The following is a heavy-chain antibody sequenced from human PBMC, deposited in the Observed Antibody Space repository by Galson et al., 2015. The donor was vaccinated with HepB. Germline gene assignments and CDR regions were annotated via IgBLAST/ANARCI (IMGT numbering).Heavy chain of an antibody. CDR1: GGSISSGGYY. J-gene: IGHJ6*03. CDR3: ASNLRVLAQSYYYYYYMDV. CDR2: IYYSGST. V-gene: IGHV4-31*03. Sequence: TLSLTCTVSGGSISSGGYYWSWIRQHPGKGLEWIGYIYYSGSTYYNPSLKSRVTISVDTSKNQFSRKLSSVTAADTAVYYCASNLRVLAQSYYYYYYMDVWGKGTTVTVSS. D-gene: IGHD4/OR15-4a*01.